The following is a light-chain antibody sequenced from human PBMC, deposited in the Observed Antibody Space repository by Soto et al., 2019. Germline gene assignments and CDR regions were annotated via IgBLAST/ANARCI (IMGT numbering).Light chain of an antibody. V-gene: IGLV2-14*01. J-gene: IGLJ1*01. CDR2: EVS. CDR3: SSYAGSSNV. Sequence: QSALTQPASVSGSPGQSITISCTGGASDVGAYNYVSWYQHYPGKAPKLIIYEVSDRPSGVSIRFSGSKSGNTASLTISGLQAEDEAHYYCSSYAGSSNVFGTGTKLTVL. CDR1: ASDVGAYNY.